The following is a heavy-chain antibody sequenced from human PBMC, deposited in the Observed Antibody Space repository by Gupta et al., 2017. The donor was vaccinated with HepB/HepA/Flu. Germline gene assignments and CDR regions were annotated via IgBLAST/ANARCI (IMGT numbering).Heavy chain of an antibody. Sequence: QVQLVESGGGVVQPGRSLRLSCAASGFTFSGYGMHWVRQAPGKGLAWVAVISYDGNKKYYSDSVKGRFTISRDNSRNTLYLEMNSLRAEDTAVYYCAKGIGNWNLFSDYWGQGALVTVSS. D-gene: IGHD1-7*01. CDR2: ISYDGNKK. J-gene: IGHJ4*02. CDR3: AKGIGNWNLFSDY. CDR1: GFTFSGYG. V-gene: IGHV3-30*18.